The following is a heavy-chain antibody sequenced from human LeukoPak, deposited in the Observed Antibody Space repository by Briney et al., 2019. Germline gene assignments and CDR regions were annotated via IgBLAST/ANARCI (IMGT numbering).Heavy chain of an antibody. Sequence: PGGSLRLSCAASGFTFDDYAMHWVRQAPGKGLEWVSLISGDGGSTYYADSVKGRFTISRDNSKNSLYLQMNSLRTEDTALYYCAKGNVDTAMVLAAPFDYWGQGTLVTVSS. CDR2: ISGDGGST. CDR1: GFTFDDYA. D-gene: IGHD5-18*01. V-gene: IGHV3-43*02. CDR3: AKGNVDTAMVLAAPFDY. J-gene: IGHJ4*02.